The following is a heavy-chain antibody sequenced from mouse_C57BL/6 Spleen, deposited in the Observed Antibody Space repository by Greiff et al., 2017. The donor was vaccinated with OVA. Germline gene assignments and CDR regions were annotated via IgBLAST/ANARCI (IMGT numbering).Heavy chain of an antibody. CDR1: GFTFSSYA. CDR2: ISSGGDYI. CDR3: TRAAQATLYYAMDY. V-gene: IGHV5-9-1*02. D-gene: IGHD3-2*02. J-gene: IGHJ4*01. Sequence: DVQLVESGEGLVKPGGSLKLSCAASGFTFSSYAMSWVRQTPEKRLEWVAYISSGGDYIYYADTVKGRFTISRDNARNTLYLQMSSLKSEDTAMYYCTRAAQATLYYAMDYWGQGTSVTVSS.